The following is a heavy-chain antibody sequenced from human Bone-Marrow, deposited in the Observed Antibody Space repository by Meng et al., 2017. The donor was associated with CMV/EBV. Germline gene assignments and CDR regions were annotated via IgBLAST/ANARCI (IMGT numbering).Heavy chain of an antibody. CDR3: AKAYCSSTSCYAGYFDN. CDR1: GFTFDDYT. D-gene: IGHD2-2*01. J-gene: IGHJ4*01. CDR2: ISWDGGSI. Sequence: GESLKISCAASGFTFDDYTMHWVRQAPGKGLEWVSLISWDGGSIYYADSVKGRFTISRDNSKNSLYLQMNSLRTEDSALYYFAKAYCSSTSCYAGYFDNWGQGTMVTVSS. V-gene: IGHV3-43*01.